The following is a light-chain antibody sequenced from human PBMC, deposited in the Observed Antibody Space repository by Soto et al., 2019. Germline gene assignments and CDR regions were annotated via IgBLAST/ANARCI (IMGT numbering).Light chain of an antibody. CDR2: MAS. Sequence: DIQMTQSPSTLSASVGCRVTITCRASQSISSCLAWYQQKPGKAPKILIYMASSLESGAPSSFIGSGSGTELTLSISILRPDDFATYYCQQYNSYPLTFGGGTKVELK. CDR1: QSISSC. V-gene: IGKV1-5*03. J-gene: IGKJ4*02. CDR3: QQYNSYPLT.